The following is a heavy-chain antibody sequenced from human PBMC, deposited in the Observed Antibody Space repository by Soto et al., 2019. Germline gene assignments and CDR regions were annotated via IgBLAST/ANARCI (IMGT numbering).Heavy chain of an antibody. CDR2: IVVGSGNT. D-gene: IGHD2-2*01. Sequence: ASVKVSCKASGFTFTSSAMQWVRQARGQRLEWIGWIVVGSGNTNYAQKFQERVTITRDMSTSTAYMELSSLRSEDTAVYYCAADRCSSTSCPNYYYYYMDVWGKGTTVTVSS. J-gene: IGHJ6*03. V-gene: IGHV1-58*02. CDR3: AADRCSSTSCPNYYYYYMDV. CDR1: GFTFTSSA.